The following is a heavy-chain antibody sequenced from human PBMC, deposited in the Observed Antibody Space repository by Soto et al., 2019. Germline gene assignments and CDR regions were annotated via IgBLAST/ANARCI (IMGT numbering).Heavy chain of an antibody. J-gene: IGHJ4*02. Sequence: QVVQSGPEVKRPGTSVKVPCKASGFTFSNSAVHWVRQAPGEGLEWVSGVRGDFVTTPYADSVKGRFTISRDNSKNTLYLQMNSLRAEDTAIYYCVKEGKMGVEGFDFWGQGTLVTVSS. D-gene: IGHD1-26*01. CDR2: VRGDFVTT. CDR1: GFTFSNSA. V-gene: IGHV3-23*04. CDR3: VKEGKMGVEGFDF.